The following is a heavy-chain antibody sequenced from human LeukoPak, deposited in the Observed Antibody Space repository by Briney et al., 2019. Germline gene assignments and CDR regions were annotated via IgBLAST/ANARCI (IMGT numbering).Heavy chain of an antibody. CDR2: IYYSGST. D-gene: IGHD5-18*01. CDR3: VREIKTAMIDY. V-gene: IGHV4-59*01. J-gene: IGHJ4*02. CDR1: GGSISSYY. Sequence: SETLSLTCTVSGGSISSYYWSWIRQPPGKGLEWIGYIYYSGSTNYNPSLKSRVTISVDTSKNQFSLKLSSVTAADTAVYYCVREIKTAMIDYWGQGTLVTVSS.